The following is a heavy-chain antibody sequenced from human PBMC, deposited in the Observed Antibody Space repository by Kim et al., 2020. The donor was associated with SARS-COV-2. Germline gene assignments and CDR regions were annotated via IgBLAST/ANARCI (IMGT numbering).Heavy chain of an antibody. CDR2: IYHSGST. D-gene: IGHD3-22*01. Sequence: SETLSLTCAVSGGSISSSNWWSWVRQPPGKGLEWIGEIYHSGSTNYNPSLKSRVTISVDKSKNQFSLKLSSVTAADTAVYYCARKRVGRSGYYPTGLRNWGGATLVTLCS. CDR3: ARKRVGRSGYYPTGLRN. J-gene: IGHJ1*01. V-gene: IGHV4-4*02. CDR1: GGSISSSNW.